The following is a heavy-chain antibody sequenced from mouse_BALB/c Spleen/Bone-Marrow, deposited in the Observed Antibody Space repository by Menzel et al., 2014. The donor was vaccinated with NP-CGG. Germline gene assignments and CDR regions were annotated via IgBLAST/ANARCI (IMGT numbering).Heavy chain of an antibody. J-gene: IGHJ3*01. D-gene: IGHD2-3*01. Sequence: VQLQQSGAELVKPGASVRLSCKASGYSFXTYWIHWVKQRPGQDLEWIGEINPSNGRTNYNEKFKSKATLTVDKSSSTAYMQLSSLTSEDSAVYYCARYDGPAWFAYWGQGTLVTVSA. CDR3: ARYDGPAWFAY. CDR1: GYSFXTYW. V-gene: IGHV1S81*02. CDR2: INPSNGRT.